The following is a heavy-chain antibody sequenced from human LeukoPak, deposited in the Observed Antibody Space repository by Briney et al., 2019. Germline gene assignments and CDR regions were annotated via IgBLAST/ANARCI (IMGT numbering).Heavy chain of an antibody. D-gene: IGHD6-13*01. CDR1: GFTFSDYY. Sequence: GGSLRLSCAASGFTFSDYYMSWIRQTPGKGLEWVSYISSSGSTIYYADSVKGRFTISRDNAKNSLYLQMNSLRAEGTAVYYCARDKGMASWFDPWGQGTLVTVSS. V-gene: IGHV3-11*01. CDR3: ARDKGMASWFDP. CDR2: ISSSGSTI. J-gene: IGHJ5*02.